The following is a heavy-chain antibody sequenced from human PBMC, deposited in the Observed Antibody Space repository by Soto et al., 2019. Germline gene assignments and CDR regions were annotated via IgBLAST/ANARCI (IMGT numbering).Heavy chain of an antibody. CDR1: GGSMISYY. D-gene: IGHD5-12*01. J-gene: IGHJ4*02. CDR3: ARRIVDTETFDY. CDR2: IYYAGST. Sequence: PSETLSLTCTASGGSMISYYWSWIRQPPGRGLEWIGFIYYAGSTKYNPSLNSRVTISVDTSKNQFSLTVTSVTAADTAVYYCARRIVDTETFDYWGQGTLVTVSS. V-gene: IGHV4-59*08.